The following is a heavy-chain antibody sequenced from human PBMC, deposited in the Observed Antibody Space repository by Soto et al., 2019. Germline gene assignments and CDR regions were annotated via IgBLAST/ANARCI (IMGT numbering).Heavy chain of an antibody. J-gene: IGHJ6*02. V-gene: IGHV1-69*13. Sequence: ASVKVSCKASGGTFSSYAISWVRQAPGQGLEWMGGIIPINHAQKFQARVTITAEESTSTAYMELSSLRSEDTAVYYCARGVVAGNYYYGMDVWGQGXTVTVYS. CDR2: IIPI. CDR3: ARGVVAGNYYYGMDV. CDR1: GGTFSSYA. D-gene: IGHD6-19*01.